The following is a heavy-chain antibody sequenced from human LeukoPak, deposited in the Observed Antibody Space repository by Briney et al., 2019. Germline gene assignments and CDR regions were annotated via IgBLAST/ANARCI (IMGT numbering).Heavy chain of an antibody. J-gene: IGHJ4*02. D-gene: IGHD4-17*01. CDR1: GFTFSSYS. CDR3: AKGHGDYAWLDY. Sequence: PGGSLRLSCAASGFTFSSYSMNWVRQAPGKGLEWVSHITASGTAMFYADSVKGRFTISRDNSKNTLYLQMNSLRAEDTAVYYCAKGHGDYAWLDYWGQGTLVTVSS. CDR2: ITASGTAM. V-gene: IGHV3-23*01.